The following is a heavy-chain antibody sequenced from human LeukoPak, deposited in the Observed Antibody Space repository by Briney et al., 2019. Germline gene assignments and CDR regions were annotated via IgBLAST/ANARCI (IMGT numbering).Heavy chain of an antibody. V-gene: IGHV1-69*13. CDR1: GGTFSSYA. Sequence: SVKVSCKASGGTFSSYAISWVRQAPGQGLEWMGGIIPIFGTANYAQKFQGRVTITADESTSTAYMELSSLRAEDTAVYYCARDASGSYARPYNAFDIWGQGTMVTVSS. D-gene: IGHD1-26*01. CDR2: IIPIFGTA. CDR3: ARDASGSYARPYNAFDI. J-gene: IGHJ3*02.